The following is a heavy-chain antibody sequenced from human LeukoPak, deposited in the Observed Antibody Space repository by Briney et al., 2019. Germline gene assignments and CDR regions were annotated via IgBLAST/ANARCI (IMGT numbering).Heavy chain of an antibody. Sequence: GESLKISCKGSGYSFTSYCIGWVRQMPGKGLEWMGIIYPGDSDTRYSPSFQGQVTISADKSISTAYLQWSSLKASDTAMYYCARQNRAGGYSSLDAFDIWGQGTMVTVSS. J-gene: IGHJ3*02. CDR3: ARQNRAGGYSSLDAFDI. D-gene: IGHD3-22*01. CDR2: IYPGDSDT. CDR1: GYSFTSYC. V-gene: IGHV5-51*01.